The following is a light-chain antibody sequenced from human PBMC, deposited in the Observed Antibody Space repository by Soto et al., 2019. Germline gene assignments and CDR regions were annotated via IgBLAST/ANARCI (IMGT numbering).Light chain of an antibody. CDR1: QSLSGNY. J-gene: IGKJ5*01. CDR3: QQYGHSPIT. Sequence: EIVLTQSPGTLSLSPGEGVTLSCRASQSLSGNYLAWYQQKPGQAPKFLIYGASNRATGIPDRFSGGGSGTDFALTINRLEPEDFAVYYCQQYGHSPITFGQGTRLEIK. CDR2: GAS. V-gene: IGKV3-20*01.